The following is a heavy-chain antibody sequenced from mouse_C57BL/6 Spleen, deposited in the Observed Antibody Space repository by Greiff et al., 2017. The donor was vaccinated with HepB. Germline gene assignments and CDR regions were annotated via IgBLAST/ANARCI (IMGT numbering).Heavy chain of an antibody. CDR3: ARDYA. CDR1: GYTVSGYG. CDR2: IDPSDSYT. Sequence: GRRQQAGAGRGRAGAAGRRAGEGSGYTVSGYGMQGVEQRPGQGLEWIGEIDPSDSYTNYNQKFKGKATLTVDTSSSTAYMQLSSLTSEDSAVYYCARDYAWGQGTSVTVSS. D-gene: IGHD1-1*01. V-gene: IGHV1-50*01. J-gene: IGHJ4*01.